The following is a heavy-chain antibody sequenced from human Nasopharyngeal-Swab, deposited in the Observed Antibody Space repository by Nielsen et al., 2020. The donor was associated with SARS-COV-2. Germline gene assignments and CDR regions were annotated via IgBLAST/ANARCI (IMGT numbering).Heavy chain of an antibody. D-gene: IGHD3-3*01. J-gene: IGHJ6*02. CDR2: ISSSSYI. CDR1: GFTFNNYN. V-gene: IGHV3-21*01. CDR3: ARDGLDYDFWSAYFMDV. Sequence: GESLKISCAASGFTFNNYNFNWVRQAPGKGLEWVSSISSSSYIYYADSVKGRFTLSRDNAKNSLYLQMNSLRAEDTAVYYCARDGLDYDFWSAYFMDVWGQGTTVTVSS.